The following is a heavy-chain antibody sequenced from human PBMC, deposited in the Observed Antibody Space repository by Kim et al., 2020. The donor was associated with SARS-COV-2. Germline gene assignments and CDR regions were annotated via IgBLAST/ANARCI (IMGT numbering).Heavy chain of an antibody. CDR1: GYNFTTYW. J-gene: IGHJ6*03. D-gene: IGHD1-1*01. CDR2: IYPGDSDT. Sequence: GESLKISCKGSGYNFTTYWIGWVRQMPGKGLEWMGIIYPGDSDTRYSPSFQGQVTISADKAINTAYLQWSSLKASDTAMYYCARCTAGATIYYYYYMDVWGNGTTVTVSS. V-gene: IGHV5-51*01. CDR3: ARCTAGATIYYYYYMDV.